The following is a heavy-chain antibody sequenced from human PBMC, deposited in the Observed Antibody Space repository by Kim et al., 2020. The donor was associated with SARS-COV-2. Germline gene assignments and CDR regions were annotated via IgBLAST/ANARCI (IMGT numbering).Heavy chain of an antibody. CDR3: ARGSGGLLWFGELVLDY. D-gene: IGHD3-10*01. V-gene: IGHV1-8*01. Sequence: KFQGRVTMTRNTSISTAYMELSSLTSEDTAVYYCARGSGGLLWFGELVLDYWGQGTLVTVSS. J-gene: IGHJ4*02.